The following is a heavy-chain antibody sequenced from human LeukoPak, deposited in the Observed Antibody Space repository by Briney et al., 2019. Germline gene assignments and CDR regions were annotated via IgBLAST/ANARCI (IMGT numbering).Heavy chain of an antibody. CDR3: ARARLPYSSSWSPFDY. V-gene: IGHV1-3*03. D-gene: IGHD6-13*01. J-gene: IGHJ4*02. CDR2: INAGNGNT. Sequence: ASVKVSCKASGYTFTSYAMHWVRQAPGQRLEWMGWINAGNGNTKYSQEFQGRVTITRDTSASTAYMELSSLRSEDMAVYYCARARLPYSSSWSPFDYWGQGTLVTVSS. CDR1: GYTFTSYA.